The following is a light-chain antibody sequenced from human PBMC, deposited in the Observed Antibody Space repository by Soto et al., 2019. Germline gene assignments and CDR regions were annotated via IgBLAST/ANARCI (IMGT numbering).Light chain of an antibody. CDR3: QQHDSSPWT. CDR2: GAS. V-gene: IGKV3-20*01. J-gene: IGKJ1*01. Sequence: EIVLTQSPGTLSLSPGERATLSCRASQSVSSSFVAWYQQKPGQAPRLLIYGASTRATGIPDRFSGSGSGTDFTLTSRRLEPEDFAVYYCQQHDSSPWTFGRGTKVEIK. CDR1: QSVSSSF.